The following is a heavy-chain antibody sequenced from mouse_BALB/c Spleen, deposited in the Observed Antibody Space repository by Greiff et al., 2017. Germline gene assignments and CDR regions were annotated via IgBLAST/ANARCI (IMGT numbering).Heavy chain of an antibody. V-gene: IGHV1-5*01. Sequence: VQLKQSGTVLARPGASVKMSCKASGYSFTSYWMHWVKQRPGQGLEWIGAIYPGNSDTSYNQKFKGKAKLTAVTSASTAYMELSSLTNEDSAVYYCTRSYYGNYYAMDYWGQGTSVTVSS. CDR1: GYSFTSYW. J-gene: IGHJ4*01. CDR3: TRSYYGNYYAMDY. CDR2: IYPGNSDT. D-gene: IGHD2-10*01.